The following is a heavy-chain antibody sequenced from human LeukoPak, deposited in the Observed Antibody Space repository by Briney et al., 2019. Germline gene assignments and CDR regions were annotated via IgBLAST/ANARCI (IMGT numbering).Heavy chain of an antibody. Sequence: TGGSLRVSCAASGFTFSKYWMHWVRQAPGKGLVWVSRVNSDGSSTNYADSVKGRFTISRDNAKNTLYLQMNSLRAEDTAVYYCTRDQIMDGPDALDIWGQGTMVTVSS. V-gene: IGHV3-74*01. D-gene: IGHD2-8*01. CDR1: GFTFSKYW. CDR2: VNSDGSST. CDR3: TRDQIMDGPDALDI. J-gene: IGHJ3*02.